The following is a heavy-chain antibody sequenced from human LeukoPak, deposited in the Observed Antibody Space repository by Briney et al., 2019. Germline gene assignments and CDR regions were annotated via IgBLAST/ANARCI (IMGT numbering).Heavy chain of an antibody. CDR3: ARDPSGGSGNYFFDY. V-gene: IGHV3-21*01. CDR2: ISSSSSYI. Sequence: GGSLRLSCAASGFTFSSYSMNWVRQAPGKGLEWVSSISSSSSYIYYADSVKGRFTISRDNAKNSLYLQMNSLRAEDTAVYYCARDPSGGSGNYFFDYWGQGTLVTVSS. J-gene: IGHJ4*02. CDR1: GFTFSSYS. D-gene: IGHD3-10*01.